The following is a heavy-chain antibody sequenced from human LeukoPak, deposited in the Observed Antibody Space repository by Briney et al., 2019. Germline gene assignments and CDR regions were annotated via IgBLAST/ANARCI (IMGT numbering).Heavy chain of an antibody. CDR1: GYTFTSYD. D-gene: IGHD5-12*01. Sequence: ASVKVSCKASGYTFTSYDINWVRQATGQGLEWMGWMNPNSGNTGYAQKFQGRVTITRNTSISTAYMELSSLRSEDTAVYYCARGDSGYDLPPSYYYYYYMDVWGKGTTVTVSS. CDR2: MNPNSGNT. J-gene: IGHJ6*03. V-gene: IGHV1-8*03. CDR3: ARGDSGYDLPPSYYYYYYMDV.